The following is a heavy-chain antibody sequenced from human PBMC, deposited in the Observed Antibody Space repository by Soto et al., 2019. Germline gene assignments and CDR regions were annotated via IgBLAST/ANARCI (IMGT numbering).Heavy chain of an antibody. J-gene: IGHJ3*02. D-gene: IGHD7-27*01. CDR1: GLTFSSSW. CDR2: IKHDGSEK. V-gene: IGHV3-7*01. Sequence: PGGSLRLSCAASGLTFSSSWMGWVRQAPGKGLEWVANIKHDGSEKYSVDSLKGRFTISRVNTENSLSLQIDSLRAEDAAVYYCARSLGWRDAFDIWGQGTMVTVSS. CDR3: ARSLGWRDAFDI.